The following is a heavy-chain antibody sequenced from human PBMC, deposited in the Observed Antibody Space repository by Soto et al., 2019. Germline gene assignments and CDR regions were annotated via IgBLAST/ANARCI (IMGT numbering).Heavy chain of an antibody. V-gene: IGHV1-69*06. Sequence: SVKVSCKASGRNFTRHAISWVRQAPGQGLAWMGGIIPIFGTANYAQKFQGRVTITADKSTNTAYMELSSLRSEDTAMYDCAREKYCTNGVCPYISSRTFDYWGQGTLVTVS. J-gene: IGHJ4*02. CDR2: IIPIFGTA. CDR1: GRNFTRHA. D-gene: IGHD2-8*01. CDR3: AREKYCTNGVCPYISSRTFDY.